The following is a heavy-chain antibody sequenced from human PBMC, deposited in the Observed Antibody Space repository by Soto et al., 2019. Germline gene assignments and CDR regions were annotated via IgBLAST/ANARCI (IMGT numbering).Heavy chain of an antibody. V-gene: IGHV3-33*01. CDR3: VGGVVADSSGYAEYFQH. D-gene: IGHD3-22*01. CDR1: GFTFSSYG. CDR2: IWYDGSNK. J-gene: IGHJ1*01. Sequence: GGSLRLSCAASGFTFSSYGMHWVRQAPGKGLEWVAVIWYDGSNKYYADSVKGRFTISRDNSKNTLYLQMNSLRAEDTAVYYCVGGVVADSSGYAEYFQHWGRRSRGTVSS.